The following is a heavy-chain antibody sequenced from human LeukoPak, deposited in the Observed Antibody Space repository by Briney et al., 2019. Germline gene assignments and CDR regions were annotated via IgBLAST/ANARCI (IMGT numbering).Heavy chain of an antibody. CDR1: GFTFSSYA. CDR3: ARDPRAGGRRFSLFQDGYYGMDV. D-gene: IGHD2-15*01. CDR2: IYSGGST. V-gene: IGHV3-66*01. Sequence: QPGRSLRLSCAAPGFTFSSYAMHWVRQAPGKGLEWGSGIYSGGSTYYANSVKGRFTISRDNSKHTLYLQMNSLRAEDTAVYYCARDPRAGGRRFSLFQDGYYGMDVWGQGTTVAVSS. J-gene: IGHJ6*02.